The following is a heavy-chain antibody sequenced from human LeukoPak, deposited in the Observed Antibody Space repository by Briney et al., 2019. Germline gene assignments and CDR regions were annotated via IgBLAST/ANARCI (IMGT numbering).Heavy chain of an antibody. Sequence: PSETLSLTCTVSGDSISSYYWSWIRQPPGKGLEWIGYIYYIGSTNYNPSLKSRVTISVDTSKNQFSLKLSTVTAADTAVYYCARDYAFDIWGQGTMVTVSS. J-gene: IGHJ3*02. CDR2: IYYIGST. CDR1: GDSISSYY. CDR3: ARDYAFDI. V-gene: IGHV4-59*01.